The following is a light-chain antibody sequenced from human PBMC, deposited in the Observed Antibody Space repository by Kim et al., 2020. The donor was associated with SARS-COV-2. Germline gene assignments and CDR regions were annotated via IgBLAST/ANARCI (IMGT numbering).Light chain of an antibody. CDR1: QDIRNH. V-gene: IGKV1-6*01. Sequence: IQMTQSPSSLSASVGDRVTITCRASQDIRNHLGWYQQQPGKAPKLLIYEASTLQNGVPSRFSGSGSGTDFSLTISGLEPEDFATYYCLQDHSYLTFGGGTKVDIK. J-gene: IGKJ4*01. CDR2: EAS. CDR3: LQDHSYLT.